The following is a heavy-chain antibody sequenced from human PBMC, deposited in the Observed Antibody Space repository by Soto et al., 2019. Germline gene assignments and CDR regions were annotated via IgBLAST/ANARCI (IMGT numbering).Heavy chain of an antibody. CDR1: EFTFSNYA. J-gene: IGHJ4*02. Sequence: EVQLLESGGDLVQPGGSLRLSCAAPEFTFSNYAMGWVRQAPGKGLEWVSVISGSGGSTYYADSVKGRFTISRDNSKNTLYLQMNRLRDDDTAVYYCAKAGGDCSGGSCYSGYFDYWGQGTLVTVSS. CDR3: AKAGGDCSGGSCYSGYFDY. CDR2: ISGSGGST. D-gene: IGHD2-15*01. V-gene: IGHV3-23*01.